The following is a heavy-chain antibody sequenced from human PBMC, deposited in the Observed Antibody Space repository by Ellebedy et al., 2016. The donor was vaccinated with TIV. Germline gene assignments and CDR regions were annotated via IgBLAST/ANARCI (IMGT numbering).Heavy chain of an antibody. D-gene: IGHD5-18*01. CDR3: AKGNVDTAMGFDY. Sequence: GESLKISXAASGFTFSSYGMHWVRQAPGKGLEWVAVIWYDGSNKYYADSVKGRFTISRDNSKNTLYLQMNSLRAEDTAVYYCAKGNVDTAMGFDYWGQGTLVTVSS. V-gene: IGHV3-30*02. J-gene: IGHJ4*02. CDR2: IWYDGSNK. CDR1: GFTFSSYG.